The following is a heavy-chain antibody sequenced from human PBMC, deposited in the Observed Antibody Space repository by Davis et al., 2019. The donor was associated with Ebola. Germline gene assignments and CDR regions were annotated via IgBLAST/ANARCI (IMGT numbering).Heavy chain of an antibody. CDR3: ATDSNWESDY. J-gene: IGHJ4*02. V-gene: IGHV3-23*01. CDR2: ISGSGVNP. D-gene: IGHD1-26*01. CDR1: GFTFSSYT. Sequence: PGGSLRLSCAASGFTFSSYTMSWVRQAPGKGLEWVAGISGSGVNPTYAAAVKGRFTISRDNSKNTLYLQMNSLRAEDTAVYFCATDSNWESDYWGQGTLVTVSS.